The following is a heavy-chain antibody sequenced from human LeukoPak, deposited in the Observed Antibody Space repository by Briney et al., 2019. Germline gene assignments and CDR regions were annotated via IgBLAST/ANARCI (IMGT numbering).Heavy chain of an antibody. CDR1: GFSFSDHY. Sequence: GGSLRLSCAASGFSFSDHYMSWIRQAPGKGLEWVSYISTSSSTSYADSVEGRFTVSRDNAQSSLFLQMNGLRDEGTAMYYCARTRGRGPGGHFDSWGQGTLVTVSS. CDR2: ISTSSST. V-gene: IGHV3-11*01. D-gene: IGHD3-10*01. J-gene: IGHJ4*02. CDR3: ARTRGRGPGGHFDS.